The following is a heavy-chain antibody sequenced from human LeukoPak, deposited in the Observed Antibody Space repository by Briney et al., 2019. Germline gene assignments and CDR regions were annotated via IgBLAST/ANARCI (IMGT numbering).Heavy chain of an antibody. CDR3: ASVRNVLYDY. CDR2: IYHSGST. CDR1: GYSISSGYY. D-gene: IGHD2-8*02. V-gene: IGHV4-38-2*02. Sequence: SQTLSLTCTVSGYSISSGYYWGWIRQPPGKGLEWIGSIYHSGSTYYNPSLKSRVTISVDTSKNQFSLKLSSVTAADTAVYYCASVRNVLYDYWGQGTLVTVSS. J-gene: IGHJ4*02.